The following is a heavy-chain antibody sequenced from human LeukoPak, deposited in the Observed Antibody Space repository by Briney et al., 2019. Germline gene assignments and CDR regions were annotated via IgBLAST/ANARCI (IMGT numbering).Heavy chain of an antibody. CDR2: ISWNSGSI. CDR3: AKGRDKYQLLSKNWFDP. CDR1: GFTFDDYA. D-gene: IGHD2-2*01. J-gene: IGHJ5*02. Sequence: GGPLRLSCAASGFTFDDYAMHWVRQAPGKGLEWVSGISWNSGSIGYADPVKGRFTISRDNAKNSLYLQMNSLRAEDTALYYCAKGRDKYQLLSKNWFDPWGQGTLVTVSS. V-gene: IGHV3-9*01.